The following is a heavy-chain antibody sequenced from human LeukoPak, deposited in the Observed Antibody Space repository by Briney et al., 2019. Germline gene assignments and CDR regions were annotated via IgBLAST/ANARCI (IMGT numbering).Heavy chain of an antibody. CDR1: GGTFSSYA. D-gene: IGHD2-15*01. CDR2: IIPIFGTA. CDR3: ARVGSGSDAFDI. Sequence: SVKVSCKASGGTFSSYAISWVRQAPGQGLEWMGGIIPIFGTANYAQKFQGRVTITADESTSTAYMELSSLRSEDTAVYYCARVGSGSDAFDIWGQGTMVTVSS. J-gene: IGHJ3*02. V-gene: IGHV1-69*13.